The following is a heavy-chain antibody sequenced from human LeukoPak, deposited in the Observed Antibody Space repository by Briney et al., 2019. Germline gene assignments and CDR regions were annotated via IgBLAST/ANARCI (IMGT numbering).Heavy chain of an antibody. CDR2: VNPGDGRT. D-gene: IGHD1-26*01. Sequence: ASVKVSCKASGYTFTSYYMHWVRQAPGQGLEWMGIVNPGDGRTTYAQKFQGRLTMTRDTSTSTVYMELSSLKSEDTAVYYCARILEVGAPDYWGQGTLVTVSS. CDR3: ARILEVGAPDY. CDR1: GYTFTSYY. V-gene: IGHV1-46*01. J-gene: IGHJ4*02.